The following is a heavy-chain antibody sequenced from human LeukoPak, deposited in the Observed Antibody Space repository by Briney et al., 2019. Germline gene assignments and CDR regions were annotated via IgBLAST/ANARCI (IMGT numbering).Heavy chain of an antibody. CDR2: IRYDGSNK. V-gene: IGHV3-30*02. Sequence: PGGSLRLSCAASGFTFSSYGMHWVRQAPGKGLEWVAFIRYDGSNKYYADFVKGRFTISRDNSKNTLYLQMNSLRAEDTAVYYCAKDSTATSDFDYWGQGTLVTVSS. D-gene: IGHD1-26*01. CDR1: GFTFSSYG. CDR3: AKDSTATSDFDY. J-gene: IGHJ4*02.